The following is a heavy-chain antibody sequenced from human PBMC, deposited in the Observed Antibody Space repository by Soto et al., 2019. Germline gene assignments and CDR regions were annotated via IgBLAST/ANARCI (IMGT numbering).Heavy chain of an antibody. CDR3: ASPYGSGTYFSPEYYYYTMDV. CDR2: INPNSAT. D-gene: IGHD3-10*01. Sequence: ASVKVSCKASAHTFSGYYVHWVRQAPGQGLEWMGWINPNSATKYAEKFQGRVTMTRDTSISTAYIELSRLTSDDTAVYYCASPYGSGTYFSPEYYYYTMDVWGQGTTVTVSS. CDR1: AHTFSGYY. J-gene: IGHJ6*02. V-gene: IGHV1-2*02.